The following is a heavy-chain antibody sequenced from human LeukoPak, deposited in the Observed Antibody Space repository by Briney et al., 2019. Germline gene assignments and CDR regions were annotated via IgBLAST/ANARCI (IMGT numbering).Heavy chain of an antibody. CDR2: IYYSGST. CDR3: AGINGDFWSGYSDRVDY. V-gene: IGHV4-39*01. D-gene: IGHD3-3*01. CDR1: GGSISSGDYY. Sequence: SETLSLTCTVSGGSISSGDYYWSWIRQPPGKGLEWIGSIYYSGSTYYNPSLKSRVTISVDTSKNQFSLRLSSVTAADTAVYYCAGINGDFWSGYSDRVDYWGQGTLVTVSS. J-gene: IGHJ4*02.